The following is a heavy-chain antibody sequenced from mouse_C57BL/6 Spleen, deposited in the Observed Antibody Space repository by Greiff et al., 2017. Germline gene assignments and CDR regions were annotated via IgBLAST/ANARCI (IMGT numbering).Heavy chain of an antibody. CDR1: GYTFTSYW. Sequence: QVQLQQPGAELVRPGSSVKLSCKASGYTFTSYWMHWVKQRPIQGLEWIGNIDPSDSETHYNQKFKDKATLTVDKSSSTAYMQLSSLTSEDSAVYYCGRGRNDGYYLFDYWGQGTTPTVFS. J-gene: IGHJ2*01. D-gene: IGHD2-3*01. CDR2: IDPSDSET. V-gene: IGHV1-52*01. CDR3: GRGRNDGYYLFDY.